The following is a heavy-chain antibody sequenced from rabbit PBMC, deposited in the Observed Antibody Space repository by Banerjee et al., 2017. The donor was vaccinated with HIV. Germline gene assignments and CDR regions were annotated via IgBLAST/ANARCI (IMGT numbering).Heavy chain of an antibody. V-gene: IGHV1S45*01. CDR3: ARGDVNNIGYWSFLNL. CDR2: IYTGSSGST. CDR1: GFSFSSYY. Sequence: QEQLVESGGGLVQPEGSLTLTCTASGFSFSSYYICWVRQAPGKGLEWIGCIYTGSSGSTYYASWAKGRFTISKSTSLNTVTLQMTSLTAADTATYFCARGDVNNIGYWSFLNLWGQGTLVTVS. J-gene: IGHJ3*01. D-gene: IGHD1-1*01.